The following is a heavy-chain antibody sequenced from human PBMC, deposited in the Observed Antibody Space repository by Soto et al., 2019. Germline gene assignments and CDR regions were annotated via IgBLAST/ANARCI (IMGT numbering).Heavy chain of an antibody. CDR2: INHSGRV. V-gene: IGHV4-34*01. J-gene: IGHJ5*01. CDR3: STWAYDTNGYYRFDP. Sequence: SETLSLTCAVYGGSFSGHSWTWIRQSPGKGLEWIGDINHSGRVNYSASLMSRVTISLDTSKNQFSLTLSAVAAADTVMYYCSTWAYDTNGYYRFDPWGQGTLVTVSS. CDR1: GGSFSGHS. D-gene: IGHD3-22*01.